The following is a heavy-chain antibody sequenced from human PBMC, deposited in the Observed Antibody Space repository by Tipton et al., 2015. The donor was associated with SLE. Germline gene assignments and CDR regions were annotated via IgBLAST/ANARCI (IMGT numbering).Heavy chain of an antibody. CDR3: ARGAEMSALTGWCDP. CDR1: GFTFSDYY. V-gene: IGHV3-11*01. Sequence: SLRLSCATSGFTFSDYYMTRIRQAPGKGLEWISHISRSGDTIHYTDSVRGRFTISRDNTKESLSLHMNNLRAEDTAVYYCARGAEMSALTGWCDPWGQGVLVIVSS. D-gene: IGHD5-24*01. J-gene: IGHJ5*02. CDR2: ISRSGDTI.